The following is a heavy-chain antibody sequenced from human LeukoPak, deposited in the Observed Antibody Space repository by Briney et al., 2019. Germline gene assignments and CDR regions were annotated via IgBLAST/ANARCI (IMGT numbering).Heavy chain of an antibody. CDR1: GFTFSDHY. CDR3: TSGYCSGGSCYQGAGY. Sequence: GGSLRLSCAASGFTFSDHYMDWVRQAPGKGLQWVGRIRNKPNSYTTDFAASVKGRFTISRDDSKNSLYLQMNSLKTEDTAVYYCTSGYCSGGSCYQGAGYWGQGALVTVS. D-gene: IGHD2-15*01. V-gene: IGHV3-72*01. CDR2: IRNKPNSYTT. J-gene: IGHJ4*02.